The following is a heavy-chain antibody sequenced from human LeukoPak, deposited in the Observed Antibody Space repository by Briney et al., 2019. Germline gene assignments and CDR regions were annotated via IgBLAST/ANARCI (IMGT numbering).Heavy chain of an antibody. CDR3: AKDSGSCSGGSCYGQYYFDY. CDR1: GFTSSAYA. Sequence: PGGSLRLSCAVSGFTSSAYAMSWVRQAPGKGLEWVSAISGSGGSTYYADSVKGRFTISRDNSKNTLYMPMNSLRAEHTAVYYCAKDSGSCSGGSCYGQYYFDYWGQGTLVTVSS. V-gene: IGHV3-23*01. D-gene: IGHD2-15*01. J-gene: IGHJ4*02. CDR2: ISGSGGST.